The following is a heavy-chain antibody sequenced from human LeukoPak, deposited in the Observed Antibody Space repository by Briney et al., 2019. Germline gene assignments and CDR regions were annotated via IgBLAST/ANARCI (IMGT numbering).Heavy chain of an antibody. CDR2: IWYDGSNK. CDR1: GFTFSSYG. Sequence: GGSLRLSCAASGFTFSSYGMHWVRQAPGKGLEWVAVIWYDGSNKYYADSVKGRFTISRDNSKNTLYLQMNSLRAEDTAVYYCARERVRAAAGAKLAHYGTDVWGQGTTVTVSS. D-gene: IGHD6-13*01. V-gene: IGHV3-33*01. CDR3: ARERVRAAAGAKLAHYGTDV. J-gene: IGHJ6*02.